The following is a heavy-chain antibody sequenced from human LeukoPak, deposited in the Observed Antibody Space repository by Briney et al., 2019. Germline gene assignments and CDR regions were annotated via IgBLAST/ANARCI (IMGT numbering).Heavy chain of an antibody. CDR2: ISAYNGNT. V-gene: IGHV1-18*01. CDR3: ASPLFDY. Sequence: ASVKVSCKASGYIFTSYGISWVRQAPGQGLEWMGWISAYNGNTNYAQKLQGRVTITADESTSTAYMELSSLRSEDTAVYYCASPLFDYWGQGTLVTVSS. J-gene: IGHJ4*02. CDR1: GYIFTSYG.